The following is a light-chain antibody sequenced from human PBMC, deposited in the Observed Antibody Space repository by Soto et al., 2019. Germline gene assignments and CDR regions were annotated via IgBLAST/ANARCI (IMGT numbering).Light chain of an antibody. CDR3: QKYGTSPGGT. CDR2: DAS. CDR1: QSVSSNY. V-gene: IGKV3-20*01. Sequence: ETVLTQSPGTLSLSPGERATLSCRASQSVSSNYLAWYQQKPGQAPRLLIYDASSRATGIPDRFSGSGSGTDFTLTISRLEPEDFAVNYCQKYGTSPGGTFGQGTKVEIK. J-gene: IGKJ1*01.